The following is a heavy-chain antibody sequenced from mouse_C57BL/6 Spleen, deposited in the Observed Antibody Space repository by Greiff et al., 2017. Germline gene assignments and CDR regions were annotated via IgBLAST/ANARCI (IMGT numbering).Heavy chain of an antibody. CDR1: GYTFTSYW. V-gene: IGHV1-59*01. CDR2: IDPSDSYT. D-gene: IGHD1-1*01. CDR3: ARSDYGSSYGEGYFDV. J-gene: IGHJ1*03. Sequence: QVQLQQPGAELVRPGTSVKLSCKASGYTFTSYWMHWVNQRPGQGLEWIGVIDPSDSYTNYNQKFKGKATLTVDTSSSTAYMQLSSLTSEDSAVYYCARSDYGSSYGEGYFDVWGTGTTVTVSS.